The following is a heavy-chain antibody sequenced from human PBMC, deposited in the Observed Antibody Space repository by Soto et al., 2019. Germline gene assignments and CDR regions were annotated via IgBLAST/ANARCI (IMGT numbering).Heavy chain of an antibody. CDR1: GGTFSSYT. V-gene: IGHV1-69*08. CDR2: IIPILGIA. CDR3: ARDRDSVYFDY. Sequence: QVQLVQSGAEVKKPGSSVKVSCKASGGTFSSYTISWVRQAPGQGLEWMGRIIPILGIANYAQKFQGRVTITADKSTSTAYMELSSLRSEDTAVYSCARDRDSVYFDYWGQGTLVTVSS. J-gene: IGHJ4*02.